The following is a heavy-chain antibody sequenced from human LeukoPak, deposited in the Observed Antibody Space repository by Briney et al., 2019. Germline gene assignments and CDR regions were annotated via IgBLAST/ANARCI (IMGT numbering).Heavy chain of an antibody. J-gene: IGHJ3*02. CDR2: INWNGGST. Sequence: PGGSLRLSCAASGFTFDDSVMRWVRQAPGKGLEWVSSINWNGGSTGYADSVKGRFTISRDNAKNSLYLQMNSLRAEDTALYYCAKGGYYDLDAFDIWGQGTMVTVSS. CDR1: GFTFDDSV. D-gene: IGHD1-26*01. V-gene: IGHV3-20*04. CDR3: AKGGYYDLDAFDI.